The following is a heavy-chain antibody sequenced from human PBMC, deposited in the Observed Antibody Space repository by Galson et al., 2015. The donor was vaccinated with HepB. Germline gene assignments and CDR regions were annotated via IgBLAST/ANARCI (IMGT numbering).Heavy chain of an antibody. J-gene: IGHJ6*02. D-gene: IGHD3-10*01. CDR2: ISYDGSNK. CDR3: ARDMVRGVITYYYGMDV. Sequence: SLRLSCAASGFTFSSYAMHWVRQAPGKGLEWVAVISYDGSNKYYADSVKGRFTISRDNSKNTLYLQMNSLRAEDTAVYYCARDMVRGVITYYYGMDVWGQGTTVTVSS. CDR1: GFTFSSYA. V-gene: IGHV3-30*04.